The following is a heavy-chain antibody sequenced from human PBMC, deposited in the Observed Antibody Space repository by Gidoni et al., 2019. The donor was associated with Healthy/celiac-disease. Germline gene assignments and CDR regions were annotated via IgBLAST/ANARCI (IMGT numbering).Heavy chain of an antibody. CDR2: IYRSGST. CDR3: AREASYRIKITRGALHFDY. V-gene: IGHV4-4*02. Sequence: QVQLQESGPGLVQPSGTLSLTCAVSGGSISSRNWWSWLRQPPWKGLEWKGEIYRSGSTNYNPSLKSRVTISVDKSKNQFSLKLSSVTAADTDVYYGAREASYRIKITRGALHFDYWGQGTMVTVSS. CDR1: GGSISSRNW. D-gene: IGHD3-16*01. J-gene: IGHJ4*02.